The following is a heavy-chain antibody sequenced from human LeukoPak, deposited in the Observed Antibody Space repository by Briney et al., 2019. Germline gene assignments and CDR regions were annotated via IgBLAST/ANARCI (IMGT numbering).Heavy chain of an antibody. V-gene: IGHV3-64*01. CDR2: ISSNGGST. D-gene: IGHD3-16*02. CDR3: ARSPIMITFGGVIVGPFDY. CDR1: GFTFSSYA. J-gene: IGHJ4*02. Sequence: GGSLRLSCAASGFTFSSYAMHWVRRAPGKGLEYVSAISSNGGSTYYANSVNGRFTISRDNSKNTLYLQMGSLRAEDMAVYYCARSPIMITFGGVIVGPFDYWGQGTLVTVSS.